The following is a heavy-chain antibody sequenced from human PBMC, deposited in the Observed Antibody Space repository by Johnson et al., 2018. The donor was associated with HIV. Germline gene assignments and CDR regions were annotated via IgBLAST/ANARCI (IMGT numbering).Heavy chain of an antibody. Sequence: QLVESGGGLVQPGGSLKLSCAASAFTFSSYEMNWVRQAPVKGLEWVSYISSGGSVRYYADSVRGRFTISRDNAENSLYLQMNSLRAEDTAVYYCARHTGYDAFDIWGQGTMVTVSS. CDR2: ISSGGSVR. J-gene: IGHJ3*02. D-gene: IGHD2-21*01. CDR1: AFTFSSYE. CDR3: ARHTGYDAFDI. V-gene: IGHV3-48*03.